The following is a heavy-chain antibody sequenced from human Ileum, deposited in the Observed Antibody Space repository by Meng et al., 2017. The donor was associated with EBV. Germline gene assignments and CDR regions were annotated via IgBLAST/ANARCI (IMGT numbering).Heavy chain of an antibody. V-gene: IGHV4-4*02. CDR1: GDSMTNNNW. Sequence: HGQLRESGPGLVKSSGTLSLTCGVSGDSMTNNNWWTWVRQPPGKGLEWIGEIYHSGSTNYNPSLQSRATISVDMSKKQFSLKLRSVTAADTAVYYCARTGVGLAFDYWGLGTLVTVSS. CDR3: ARTGVGLAFDY. D-gene: IGHD2-8*01. J-gene: IGHJ4*02. CDR2: IYHSGST.